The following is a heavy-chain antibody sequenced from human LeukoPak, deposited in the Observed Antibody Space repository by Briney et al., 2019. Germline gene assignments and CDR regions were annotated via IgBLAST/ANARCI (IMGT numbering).Heavy chain of an antibody. CDR3: ANTYALGNYYKGGFDP. CDR2: INPNSGGT. V-gene: IGHV1-2*02. J-gene: IGHJ5*02. Sequence: ASVKVSCKASGYTFSIYGFSCVRQAPGQGLEWMGWINPNSGGTNYAQNFQGGVTMTRDTSIRTVYMELSRLRSDDTAVYYCANTYALGNYYKGGFDPWGQGTLVTVSS. CDR1: GYTFSIYG. D-gene: IGHD3-10*01.